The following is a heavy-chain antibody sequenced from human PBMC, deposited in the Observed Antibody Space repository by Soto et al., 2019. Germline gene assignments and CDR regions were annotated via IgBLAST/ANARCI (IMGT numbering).Heavy chain of an antibody. Sequence: QAQVVQSGAEVRKPGSSVKLSCKASEGTFNSYAIAWVRQAPGQGLEWMGGIIPYYNTLNYAQKLQDRVTITADDSTNTLYMELSSLRSDDTAVYFCASGASRWYPYFFDSWAQGALVTVSS. V-gene: IGHV1-69*01. CDR3: ASGASRWYPYFFDS. J-gene: IGHJ4*02. CDR1: EGTFNSYA. CDR2: IIPYYNTL. D-gene: IGHD6-13*01.